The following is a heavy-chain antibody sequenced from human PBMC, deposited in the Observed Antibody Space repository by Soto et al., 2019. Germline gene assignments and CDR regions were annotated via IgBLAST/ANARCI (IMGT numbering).Heavy chain of an antibody. Sequence: GESLKISCKASGYRFSAYWIGWVRQRPGKGPEWMAIIYPGDSDTRENPSFQGQVTISADKSSNTVHLQWRSLKASDTAIYYCARLGGIVDTGTWIQWGQGTPVTVSS. CDR1: GYRFSAYW. CDR3: ARLGGIVDTGTWIQ. V-gene: IGHV5-51*01. D-gene: IGHD1-26*01. CDR2: IYPGDSDT. J-gene: IGHJ4*02.